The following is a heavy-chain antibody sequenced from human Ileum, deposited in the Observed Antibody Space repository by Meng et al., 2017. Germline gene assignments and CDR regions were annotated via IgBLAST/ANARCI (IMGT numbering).Heavy chain of an antibody. CDR2: ISYDGSNK. D-gene: IGHD6-19*01. V-gene: IGHV3-30*01. CDR3: ASGTKLSGWYFDY. J-gene: IGHJ4*01. CDR1: GFTFSSYA. Sequence: GESLKISCAASGFTFSSYAMHWVRQAPGKGLEWVAVISYDGSNKYYADSVKGRFTISRDNSKNTLYLQMNSLRAEDTAVYYCASGTKLSGWYFDYWGQGTLVTVSS.